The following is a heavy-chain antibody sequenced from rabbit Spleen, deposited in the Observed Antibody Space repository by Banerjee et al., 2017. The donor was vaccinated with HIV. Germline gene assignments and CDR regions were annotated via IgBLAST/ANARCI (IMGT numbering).Heavy chain of an antibody. J-gene: IGHJ6*01. CDR3: ARDTGSSFSSYGMDL. D-gene: IGHD8-1*01. V-gene: IGHV1S40*01. CDR1: GVSFSSSYY. CDR2: IFGGGSDTT. Sequence: QSLEESGGGLVKPGASLTLTCTPSGVSFSSSYYMCWVRQAPGKGLEWIACIFGGGSDTTYYASWAKGRFTISKTSSTTVTLQMTSLTVADTATYFCARDTGSSFSSYGMDLWGPGTLVTVS.